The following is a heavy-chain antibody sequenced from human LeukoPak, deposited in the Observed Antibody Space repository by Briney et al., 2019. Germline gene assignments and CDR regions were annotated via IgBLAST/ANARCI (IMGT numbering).Heavy chain of an antibody. CDR3: AKNSAERKSSSSLGG. CDR1: GFTFSSYA. V-gene: IGHV3-23*01. CDR2: ISGSGGST. J-gene: IGHJ4*02. Sequence: GGSLRLSCAASGFTFSSYAMSWVRQAPGKGLEWVSAISGSGGSTYYADSVKGRFTISRDNSKNTLYLQMNSLSAEDTAVYYCAKNSAERKSSSSLGGWGQGTLVTVSS. D-gene: IGHD6-6*01.